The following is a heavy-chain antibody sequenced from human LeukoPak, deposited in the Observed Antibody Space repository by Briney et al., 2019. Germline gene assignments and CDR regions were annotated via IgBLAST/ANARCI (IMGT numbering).Heavy chain of an antibody. V-gene: IGHV4-4*08. CDR3: ARRAYYDTSGSYTTSGYFDL. CDR1: GGSIFSYY. D-gene: IGHD3-22*01. J-gene: IGHJ2*01. CDR2: IYPNGIT. Sequence: SETLSLTCTVSGGSIFSYYWNWIRQPPGKGLEWIGYIYPNGITSYNPSLRSRGTISIATSTNQFSLRLRSVTAADMAIYYCARRAYYDTSGSYTTSGYFDLWGRGTLVTVSS.